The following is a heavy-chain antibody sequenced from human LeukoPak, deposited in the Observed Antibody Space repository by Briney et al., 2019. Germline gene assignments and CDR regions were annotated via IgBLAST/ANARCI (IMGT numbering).Heavy chain of an antibody. CDR1: GFTFSSFD. Sequence: PGGSLRLPCAASGFTFSSFDMNWVRQAPGKGLEWVSYIGSSGDTISYADSVKGRFTISRDNAKNSLFLQMNSLRAEDTAVYYCTREGIALYWGQGTLVTVSS. CDR2: IGSSGDTI. D-gene: IGHD6-13*01. V-gene: IGHV3-48*03. J-gene: IGHJ4*02. CDR3: TREGIALY.